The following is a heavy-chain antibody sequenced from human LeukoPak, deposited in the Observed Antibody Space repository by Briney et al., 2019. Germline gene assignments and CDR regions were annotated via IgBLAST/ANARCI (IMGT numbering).Heavy chain of an antibody. V-gene: IGHV4-4*02. J-gene: IGHJ4*02. CDR1: GGSISSSNW. Sequence: SETLSLTCAVSGGSISSSNWWSWVRQPPGKGLEWIGSIYHSGSTYYNPSLKSRVTISVDTSKNQFSLKLSSVTAADTAVYYCARPVEGELSLVDYWGQGTLVTVSS. CDR3: ARPVEGELSLVDY. D-gene: IGHD3-16*02. CDR2: IYHSGST.